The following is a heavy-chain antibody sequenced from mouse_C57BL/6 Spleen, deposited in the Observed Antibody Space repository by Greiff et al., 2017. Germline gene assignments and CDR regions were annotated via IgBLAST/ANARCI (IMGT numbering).Heavy chain of an antibody. Sequence: QVQLQQSGAELVKPGASVKISCKASGYAFSSYWMNWVKQRPGKGLEWIGQIYPGDGDTNYNGKFKGKATLTADKSSSTAYMQLSSLTSEDSAVYFCARNGKNDYDGFDYWGQGTTLTVSS. CDR1: GYAFSSYW. CDR2: IYPGDGDT. J-gene: IGHJ2*01. D-gene: IGHD2-4*01. V-gene: IGHV1-80*01. CDR3: ARNGKNDYDGFDY.